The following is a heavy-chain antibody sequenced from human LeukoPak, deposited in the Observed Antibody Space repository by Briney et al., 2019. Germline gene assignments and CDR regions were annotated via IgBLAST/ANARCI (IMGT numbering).Heavy chain of an antibody. Sequence: GGSLRLSCVVSGFAFSSYNMNWVRQAPGKGLEWVSSISSSSSYIYYADSVKGRFTISRDNAKNSMYLQMNSLRPEDTAVYYCARDGLLMVATDVIDYWGQGALVTVSS. CDR3: ARDGLLMVATDVIDY. D-gene: IGHD5-12*01. V-gene: IGHV3-21*01. CDR2: ISSSSSYI. J-gene: IGHJ4*02. CDR1: GFAFSSYN.